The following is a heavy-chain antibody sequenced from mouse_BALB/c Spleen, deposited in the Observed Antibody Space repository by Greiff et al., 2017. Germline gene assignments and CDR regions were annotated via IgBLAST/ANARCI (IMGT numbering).Heavy chain of an antibody. CDR2: IDPYNGGT. D-gene: IGHD2-1*01. J-gene: IGHJ4*01. CDR1: GYSFTGYN. Sequence: VQLKESGPELGKPGASVKISCKASGYSFTGYNMYWVKQSHRKSLEWIGYIDPYNGGTSYNQKSKGKATLTVDKSSSTAYMHLNSLTSEDSAIYYGARYGNYAMDYWGQGTSVTVSS. V-gene: IGHV1S135*01. CDR3: ARYGNYAMDY.